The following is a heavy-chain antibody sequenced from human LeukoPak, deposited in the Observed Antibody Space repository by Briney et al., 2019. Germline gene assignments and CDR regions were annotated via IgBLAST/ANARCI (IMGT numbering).Heavy chain of an antibody. CDR1: GGSISSSNW. CDR3: AREPAYYYDSSGYGDY. CDR2: IYHSGST. V-gene: IGHV4-4*02. J-gene: IGHJ4*02. D-gene: IGHD3-22*01. Sequence: PSGTLSLTCAVSGGSISSSNWWSWVRQPPGKGLEWIGEIYHSGSTNYNPSLKSRVTISVDKSKNQFSLKLSSVTAADTAVYYCAREPAYYYDSSGYGDYWGQGTLVTVSS.